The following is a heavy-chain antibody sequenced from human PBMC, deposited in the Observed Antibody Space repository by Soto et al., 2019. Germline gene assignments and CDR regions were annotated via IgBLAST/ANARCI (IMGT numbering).Heavy chain of an antibody. J-gene: IGHJ4*02. D-gene: IGHD1-7*01. Sequence: SETLSLTCTVSGGSISSYYWSWIRQPPGKGLEWIGYIYYSGSTNYNPSLKSRVTISVDTSKNQFSLKLSSVTAADTAVYYCARGEGTTSGVPTMPFDYWGQGTLVTVSS. CDR1: GGSISSYY. CDR2: IYYSGST. CDR3: ARGEGTTSGVPTMPFDY. V-gene: IGHV4-59*01.